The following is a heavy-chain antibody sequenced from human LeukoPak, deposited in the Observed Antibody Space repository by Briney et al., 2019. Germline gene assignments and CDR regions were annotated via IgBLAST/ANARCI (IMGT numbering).Heavy chain of an antibody. D-gene: IGHD3-10*01. CDR3: VRVSYYGSGSYSPDDAFDI. V-gene: IGHV1-2*02. J-gene: IGHJ3*02. CDR1: GYTFTGYY. Sequence: ASVKVSCKASGYTFTGYYMHWVRQAPGQGLEWMGWINPNSGGTNYAQKFQGRATMTRDTSISTAYMELSRLRSDDTAVYYCVRVSYYGSGSYSPDDAFDIWGQGTMVTVSS. CDR2: INPNSGGT.